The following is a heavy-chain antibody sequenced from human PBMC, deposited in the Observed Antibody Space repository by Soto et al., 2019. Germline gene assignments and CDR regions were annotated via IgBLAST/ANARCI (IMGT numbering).Heavy chain of an antibody. CDR1: GFTFSSYG. J-gene: IGHJ6*02. Sequence: QVQLVESGGGVVQPGRSLRLSCAASGFTFSSYGMHWVRLAPGKGLEWVAVIWYDGSNKYYADSVKGRFTISRDNSKNTLYLQMNSLRAEDTAVYYCARAQYRGYCSSTSCPQDVWGQGTTVTVSS. CDR3: ARAQYRGYCSSTSCPQDV. CDR2: IWYDGSNK. D-gene: IGHD2-2*01. V-gene: IGHV3-33*01.